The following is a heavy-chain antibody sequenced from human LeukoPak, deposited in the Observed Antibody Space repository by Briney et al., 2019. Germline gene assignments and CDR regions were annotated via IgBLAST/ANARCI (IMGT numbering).Heavy chain of an antibody. CDR3: AKVQSYIVGAVFFSFDV. J-gene: IGHJ3*01. CDR1: GFIFKSYS. Sequence: GGSLRLSCGVSGFIFKSYSMNWVRQAPGKGLEWVASILGSGSEMFYADSVKGRFIISRDNSKNSLYLQMNSLMDGLGADYNGAKVQSYIVGAVFFSFDVWGQGTMVSVSS. CDR2: ILGSGSEM. V-gene: IGHV3-21*03. D-gene: IGHD1-26*01.